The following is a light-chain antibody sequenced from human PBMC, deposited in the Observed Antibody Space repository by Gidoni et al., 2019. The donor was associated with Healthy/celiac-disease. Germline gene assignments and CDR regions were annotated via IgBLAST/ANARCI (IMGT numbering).Light chain of an antibody. V-gene: IGKV3-20*01. CDR1: QSVSSSY. J-gene: IGKJ1*01. CDR3: QQYGSSPWT. Sequence: EIVLTQSPGPLSLSPGERATHSCRASQSVSSSYLAWYQQKPGQAPRLLIYGASSRATGIPDRFSGSGSGTDFTLTISRLEPEDFAVYYCQQYGSSPWTFGQXTKVEIK. CDR2: GAS.